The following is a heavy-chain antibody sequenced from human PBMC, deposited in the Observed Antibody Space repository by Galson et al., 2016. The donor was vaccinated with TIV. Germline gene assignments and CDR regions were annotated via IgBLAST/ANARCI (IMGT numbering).Heavy chain of an antibody. CDR2: IKPNRGDT. J-gene: IGHJ4*02. D-gene: IGHD3-9*01. V-gene: IGHV1-2*02. CDR1: GGTFGSFV. Sequence: SVKVSCKASGGTFGSFVFNWVQQAPGQGLEWMGWIKPNRGDTNVAQKFRGRVTMTRDTSITTAYLELSGLRSDDTAVYYCARGFGVLTGNYLPKDFDYWGQGTLVTVSS. CDR3: ARGFGVLTGNYLPKDFDY.